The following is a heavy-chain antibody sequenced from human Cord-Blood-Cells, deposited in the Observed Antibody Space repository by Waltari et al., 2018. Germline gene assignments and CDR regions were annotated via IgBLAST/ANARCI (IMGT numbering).Heavy chain of an antibody. D-gene: IGHD3-22*01. CDR3: ARVGGNYYDSSGYYYGDY. Sequence: QVQLQQWGAGLLKPSETLSLTCAVYGGSFSGYYWSWIRQPPGQGLEWVGEINHSGSTNYNPSLKSRVTISVDTSKNQFSLKLSSVTAADTAVYYCARVGGNYYDSSGYYYGDYWGQGTLVTVSS. CDR2: INHSGST. J-gene: IGHJ4*02. V-gene: IGHV4-34*01. CDR1: GGSFSGYY.